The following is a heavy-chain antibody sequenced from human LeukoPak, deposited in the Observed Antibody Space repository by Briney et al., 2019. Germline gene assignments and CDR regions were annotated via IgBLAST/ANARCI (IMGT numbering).Heavy chain of an antibody. V-gene: IGHV3-9*01. CDR1: GFIFDDYA. Sequence: PGRSLRLSCAASGFIFDDYAMHWVRQAPGKGLEWVSGISWNSGSLAYADSVKGRFTISRDNAKNSLYLQMNSLRAEDTAVYYCAREDDDDYVGHFDYWGQGTLVTVSS. D-gene: IGHD4-17*01. J-gene: IGHJ4*02. CDR2: ISWNSGSL. CDR3: AREDDDDYVGHFDY.